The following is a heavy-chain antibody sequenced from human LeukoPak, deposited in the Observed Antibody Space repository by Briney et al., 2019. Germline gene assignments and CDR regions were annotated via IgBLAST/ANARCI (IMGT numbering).Heavy chain of an antibody. J-gene: IGHJ4*02. CDR2: INAGNGNT. Sequence: ASVKVSCKASGGTFSSYAISWVRQAPGQRLEWMGWINAGNGNTKYSQKFQGRVTITRDTSASTAYMELSSLRSEDTAVYYCAREEYSSGWYVGYWGQGTLVTVSS. D-gene: IGHD6-19*01. CDR1: GGTFSSYA. CDR3: AREEYSSGWYVGY. V-gene: IGHV1-3*01.